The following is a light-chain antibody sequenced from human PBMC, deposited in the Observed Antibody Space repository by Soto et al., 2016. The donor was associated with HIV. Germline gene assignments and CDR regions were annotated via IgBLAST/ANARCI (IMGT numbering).Light chain of an antibody. Sequence: DIQMTQSPSSLSASIGDRVTITCRASQGITSDLGWYQQKPGKAPKRLIYSASSLQSGVPSRFSGSGSGTEFTLTISSLQPEDFATYYCLQHHSYPLSFGGGTKVGDQ. CDR1: QGITSD. V-gene: IGKV1-17*01. J-gene: IGKJ4*01. CDR2: SAS. CDR3: LQHHSYPLS.